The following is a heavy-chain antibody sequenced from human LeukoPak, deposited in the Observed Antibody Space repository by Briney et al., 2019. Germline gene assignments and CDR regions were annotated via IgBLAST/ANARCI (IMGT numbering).Heavy chain of an antibody. Sequence: GGSLRLSCAASGFTFSSYGMHWVRQAPGKGLEWVSVIYSGGSTYYADSVKGRFTISRDNSKNTLYLQMNSLRAEDTAVYYCAREQQLTFDYWGQGTLVTVSS. V-gene: IGHV3-53*01. CDR3: AREQQLTFDY. CDR1: GFTFSSYG. D-gene: IGHD6-13*01. CDR2: IYSGGST. J-gene: IGHJ4*02.